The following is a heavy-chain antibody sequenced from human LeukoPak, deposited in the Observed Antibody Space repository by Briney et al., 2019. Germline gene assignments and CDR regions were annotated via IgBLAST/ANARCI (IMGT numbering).Heavy chain of an antibody. CDR1: GFTFSSYW. D-gene: IGHD1-1*01. J-gene: IGHJ4*02. CDR2: INHNGNVN. Sequence: GGSLRLSCAASGFTFSSYWMNWARQAPGKGLEWVASINHNGNVNYYVDSVKGRFTISRDNAKDSLYLQMNSLRAEDTAVYYCARALTTLTYEGYWGQGTLVTVSS. CDR3: ARALTTLTYEGY. V-gene: IGHV3-7*01.